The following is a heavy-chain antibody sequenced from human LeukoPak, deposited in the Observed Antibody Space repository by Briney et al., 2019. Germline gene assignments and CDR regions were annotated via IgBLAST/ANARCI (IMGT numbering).Heavy chain of an antibody. CDR3: ASGYSSGWFYFDY. CDR1: GGSISNYY. Sequence: SETLSLTCTVSGGSISNYYWSWIRQPPGKGLEWIGYIYYSGNTNYNPSLKSRVTLSVDTSKNRFSLKLSSVTAADTAVCYCASGYSSGWFYFDYWGQGTLVTASS. D-gene: IGHD6-19*01. CDR2: IYYSGNT. J-gene: IGHJ4*02. V-gene: IGHV4-59*01.